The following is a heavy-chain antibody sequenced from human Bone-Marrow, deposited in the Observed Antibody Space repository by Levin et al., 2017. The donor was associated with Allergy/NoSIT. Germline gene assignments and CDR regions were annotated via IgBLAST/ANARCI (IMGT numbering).Heavy chain of an antibody. CDR3: AKRLRDGYHYSYPDY. V-gene: IGHV3-23*01. D-gene: IGHD5-18*01. J-gene: IGHJ4*02. CDR1: FFPFLLSS. Sequence: GGSLRLSFSFSFFPFLLSSLLFFLPSPLKGLEWVSSVGGSGGSIKYADSVKGRFTISRDNSKNTLYLQMNSLRAEDTAVYYCAKRLRDGYHYSYPDYWGEGTRVTVSS. CDR2: VGGSGGSI.